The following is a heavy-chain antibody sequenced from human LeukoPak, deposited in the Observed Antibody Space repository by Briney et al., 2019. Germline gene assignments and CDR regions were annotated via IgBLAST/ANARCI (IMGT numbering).Heavy chain of an antibody. D-gene: IGHD3-10*01. J-gene: IGHJ6*03. CDR3: ARSRSSGYYYYYYMDV. CDR2: ISSSSSYI. CDR1: GFTFSSYA. V-gene: IGHV3-21*01. Sequence: KSGGSLRLSCAASGFTFSSYAMSWVRKAPGKGLEWVSSISSSSSYIYYADSVKGRFTISRDNAKNSLYLQMNSLRAEDTAVYYCARSRSSGYYYYYYMDVWGKGTTVTVSS.